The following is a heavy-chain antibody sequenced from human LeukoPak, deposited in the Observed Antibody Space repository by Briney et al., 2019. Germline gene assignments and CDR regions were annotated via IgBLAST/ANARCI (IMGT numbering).Heavy chain of an antibody. CDR1: SYSISSGYY. V-gene: IGHV4-38-2*02. CDR2: IYHSGST. CDR3: ARESRLSSGWYMDY. D-gene: IGHD6-19*01. J-gene: IGHJ4*02. Sequence: PSETLSLTCGVSSYSISSGYYWGWIRQPPGKGLEWIGTIYHSGSTYYNPSLKSRVTISVDTSKNQFSLKLSSVTAADTAVYYCARESRLSSGWYMDYWGQGPLVTVSS.